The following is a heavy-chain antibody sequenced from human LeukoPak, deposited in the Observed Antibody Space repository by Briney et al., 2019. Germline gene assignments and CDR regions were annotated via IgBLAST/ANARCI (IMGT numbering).Heavy chain of an antibody. V-gene: IGHV1-8*01. CDR2: MNPNSGNT. Sequence: ASVKVSCKASGYTFISYDINWVRQATGQGLEWMGWMNPNSGNTGYAQKFQGRVTMTRNTSISTAYMELSSLRSEDTAVYYCARGFGDTAAGDYWGQGTLVTVSS. J-gene: IGHJ4*02. CDR1: GYTFISYD. D-gene: IGHD3-10*01. CDR3: ARGFGDTAAGDY.